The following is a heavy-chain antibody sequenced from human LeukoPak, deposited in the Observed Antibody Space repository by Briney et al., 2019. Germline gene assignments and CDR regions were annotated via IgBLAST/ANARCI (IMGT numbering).Heavy chain of an antibody. D-gene: IGHD3-3*01. CDR2: ISSSSSYI. J-gene: IGHJ4*02. CDR1: GFTFNSYS. CDR3: ARDRRSGYYFDY. Sequence: GGSLRLSCEASGFTFNSYSMNWVRQAPGKGLEWVSSISSSSSYIYYADSVKGRFTISRDNAKNSLYLQMNSLRAEDTAVYYCARDRRSGYYFDYWGQGTLVTVSS. V-gene: IGHV3-21*01.